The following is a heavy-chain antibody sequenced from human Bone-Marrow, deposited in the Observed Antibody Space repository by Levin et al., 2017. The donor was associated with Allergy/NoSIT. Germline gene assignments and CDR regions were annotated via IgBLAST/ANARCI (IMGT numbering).Heavy chain of an antibody. J-gene: IGHJ4*02. D-gene: IGHD6-19*01. CDR3: AKAYSNGWYFDY. V-gene: IGHV3-30*18. Sequence: GGSLRLSCVASGFTFSSYGMHWVRQAPGKGLEWVAVMSDDGSKKYYADYVKGRFTISRDNSKKSLYLQMNSLRPEDTAVYYCAKAYSNGWYFDYWGQGTLVTVSS. CDR1: GFTFSSYG. CDR2: MSDDGSKK.